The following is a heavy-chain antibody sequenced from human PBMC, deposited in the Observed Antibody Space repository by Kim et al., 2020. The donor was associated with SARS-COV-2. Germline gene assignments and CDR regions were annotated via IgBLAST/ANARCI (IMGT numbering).Heavy chain of an antibody. Sequence: GGSLRLSCAASGFRFSDYDMTWIRQAPGEGLEWLSYISPTSACTKYAGSVEGRFTISRDNAKDSLYLQMNSLRAEDTAVYYCAKSGPSSNLSDYANDIWG. V-gene: IGHV3-11*03. D-gene: IGHD2-2*01. CDR3: AKSGPSSNLSDYANDI. J-gene: IGHJ3*02. CDR1: GFRFSDYD. CDR2: ISPTSACT.